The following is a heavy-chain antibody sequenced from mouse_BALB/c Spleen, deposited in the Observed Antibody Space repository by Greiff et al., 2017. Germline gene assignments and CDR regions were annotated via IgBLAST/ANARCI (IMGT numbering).Heavy chain of an antibody. D-gene: IGHD1-1*01. J-gene: IGHJ2*01. CDR2: IDTTDSYT. CDR1: GYTFTDYW. V-gene: IGHV1-69*01. Sequence: QVQLQQPGAELVMPGASVKMSCKASGYTFTDYWMHWVKQRPGQGLEWIGAIDTTDSYTSYNQKFKGKATLTVDESSSTAYMQLSSLTSEDSAVYYCARWGTTVVDYWGQGTTLTV. CDR3: ARWGTTVVDY.